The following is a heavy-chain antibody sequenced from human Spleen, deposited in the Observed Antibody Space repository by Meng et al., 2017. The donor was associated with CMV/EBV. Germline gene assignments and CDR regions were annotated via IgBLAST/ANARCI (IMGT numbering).Heavy chain of an antibody. CDR2: IYTSGST. J-gene: IGHJ5*02. D-gene: IGHD3-10*01. V-gene: IGHV4-61*02. CDR1: GGSISSGSYY. Sequence: QVQLQESGPGLVKPSQTLSLTCPVSGGSISSGSYYWSWIRQPAGKGLEWIGRIYTSGSTNYNPSLKSRVTISVDTSKNQFSLKLSSVTAADTAVYYCARAPMVRGAWFDPWGQGTLVTVSS. CDR3: ARAPMVRGAWFDP.